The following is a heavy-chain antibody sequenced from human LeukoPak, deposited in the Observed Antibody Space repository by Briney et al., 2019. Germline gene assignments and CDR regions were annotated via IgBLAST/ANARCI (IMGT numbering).Heavy chain of an antibody. CDR3: ARSSSSWYGWFDP. CDR2: IYTSGST. Sequence: SETLSLTCTVSGGSISSGSYYWSWIRQPAGKGLEWIGRIYTSGSTNYNPSLKSRATISVDTSKNQFSLKLSSVTAADTAVYYCARSSSSWYGWFDPWGQGTLVTVSS. CDR1: GGSISSGSYY. D-gene: IGHD6-13*01. J-gene: IGHJ5*02. V-gene: IGHV4-61*02.